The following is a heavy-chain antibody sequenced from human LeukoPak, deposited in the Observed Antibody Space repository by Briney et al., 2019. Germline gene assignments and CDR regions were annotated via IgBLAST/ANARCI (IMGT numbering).Heavy chain of an antibody. CDR1: GGTFSSYA. J-gene: IGHJ5*02. V-gene: IGHV1-69*05. CDR2: IIPIFGTA. CDR3: ARVAPARLGLHWFDP. D-gene: IGHD6-6*01. Sequence: ASVKVSCKASGGTFSSYAIIWVRQAPGQGLEWMGGIIPIFGTANYAQKFQGRVTITTDESTSTAYMELSSLRSEDTAVYYCARVAPARLGLHWFDPWGQGTLVTVSS.